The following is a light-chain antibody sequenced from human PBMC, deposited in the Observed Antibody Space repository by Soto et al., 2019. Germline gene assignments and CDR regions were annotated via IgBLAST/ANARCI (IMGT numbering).Light chain of an antibody. V-gene: IGLV2-23*01. CDR1: NSVIRNYNS. Sequence: QSALTQPATVSRPPGQSITITCTGRNSVIRNYNSGAWYQQHLDKAPKLSSYEATKRPSGVSNRFSGSKSGNTASLTISGRQAEDEIEYHFCADAVSNVVVCGTWTKVTAL. J-gene: IGLJ1*01. CDR3: CADAVSNVVV. CDR2: EAT.